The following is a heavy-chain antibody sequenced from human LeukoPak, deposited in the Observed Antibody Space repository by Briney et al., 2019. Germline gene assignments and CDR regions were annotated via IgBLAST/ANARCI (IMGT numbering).Heavy chain of an antibody. CDR2: ISGSGGST. V-gene: IGHV3-23*01. CDR3: AKQSYSSDFDY. D-gene: IGHD1-26*01. J-gene: IGHJ4*02. Sequence: GGSLRLSCAASGFTFTTYAMSWVRQAPGKGLEWVSAISGSGGSTYYAHSVKGRFTISRDNSKNTLFLQMNGLRDEDTAVYYCAKQSYSSDFDYWGQGTLVTVSS. CDR1: GFTFTTYA.